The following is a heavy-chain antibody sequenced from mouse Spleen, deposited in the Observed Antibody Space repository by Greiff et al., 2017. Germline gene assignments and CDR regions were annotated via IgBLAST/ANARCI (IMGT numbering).Heavy chain of an antibody. CDR1: GFTFSSYA. CDR2: ISDGGSYT. J-gene: IGHJ2*01. D-gene: IGHD2-1*01. Sequence: EVQVVESGGGLVKPGGSLKLSCAASGFTFSSYAMSWVRQTPEKRLEWVATISDGGSYTYYPDNVKGRFTISRDNAKNNLYLQMSQLKSEDTAMYYCARGVNYGNYFDYGGQGTTLTISS. CDR3: ARGVNYGNYFDY. V-gene: IGHV5-4*01.